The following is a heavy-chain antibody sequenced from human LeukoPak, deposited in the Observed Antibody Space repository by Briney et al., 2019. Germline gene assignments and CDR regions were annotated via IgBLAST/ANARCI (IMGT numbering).Heavy chain of an antibody. J-gene: IGHJ4*02. D-gene: IGHD3-16*01. V-gene: IGHV3-11*04. CDR3: ARDANDYASPPDY. CDR2: ISISGTTI. CDR1: RFTFTDFY. Sequence: PGGSLRLSCAASRFTFTDFYMSWLRQAPGKGLEWVSYISISGTTIYYADSVTGRFTVFRDNAKNSLYLQMNSLRAEDTAVYYCARDANDYASPPDYWGQGTLVTVSS.